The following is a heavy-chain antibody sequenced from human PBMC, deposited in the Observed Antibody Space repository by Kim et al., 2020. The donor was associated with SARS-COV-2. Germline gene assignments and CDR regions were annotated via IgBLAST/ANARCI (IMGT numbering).Heavy chain of an antibody. V-gene: IGHV1-24*01. CDR3: ATPVSSWYRKNAFDI. J-gene: IGHJ3*02. Sequence: ASVKVSCKVSGYTLTELSMHWVRQAPGKGLEWMGGFDPEDGETIYAQKFQGRVTMTEDTSTDTAYMELSSLRSEDTAVYYCATPVSSWYRKNAFDIWGQGTMVTVSS. CDR2: FDPEDGET. CDR1: GYTLTELS. D-gene: IGHD6-13*01.